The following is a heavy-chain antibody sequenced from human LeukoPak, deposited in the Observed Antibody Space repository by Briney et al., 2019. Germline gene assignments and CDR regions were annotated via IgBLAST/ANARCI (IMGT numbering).Heavy chain of an antibody. V-gene: IGHV4-59*01. D-gene: IGHD6-13*01. CDR3: ARSKEAAGPVASDY. J-gene: IGHJ4*01. Sequence: PSETLSLTCTVSGGSISSYYWSWIRQPPGKGLEWIGYINYSGSTNYNPALKSRVTISVDTSKNQSSLKLSSVAAADTAVYYCARSKEAAGPVASDYWGPGTLVTVSS. CDR1: GGSISSYY. CDR2: INYSGST.